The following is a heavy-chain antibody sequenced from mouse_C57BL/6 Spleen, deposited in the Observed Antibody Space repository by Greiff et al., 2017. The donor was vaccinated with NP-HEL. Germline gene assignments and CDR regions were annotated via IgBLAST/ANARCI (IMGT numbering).Heavy chain of an antibody. J-gene: IGHJ1*03. CDR1: GFTFTDYY. CDR2: IRNKANGYTT. V-gene: IGHV7-3*01. CDR3: ARSYYGSSYGYFDG. D-gene: IGHD1-1*01. Sequence: EVKVVESGGGLVQPGGSLSLSCAASGFTFTDYYMSWVRQPPGKALEWLGFIRNKANGYTTEYSASVKGRFTISRDNSQSILYLQMNALRAEDSATYYCARSYYGSSYGYFDGWGTGTTVTVSS.